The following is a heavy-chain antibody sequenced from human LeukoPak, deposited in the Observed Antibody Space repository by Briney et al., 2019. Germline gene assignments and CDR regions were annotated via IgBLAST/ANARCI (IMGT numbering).Heavy chain of an antibody. Sequence: SETLSLTCTVTGGSFSTYYWSWIRQPPGKGLEWIGYISYTGSTDYNPSLKSRVTISVDMSKNQFSLKVSSVTAADTAVYYCARGSVYFDSWGQGTLVTVSS. CDR1: GGSFSTYY. CDR3: ARGSVYFDS. CDR2: ISYTGST. V-gene: IGHV4-59*01. J-gene: IGHJ4*02.